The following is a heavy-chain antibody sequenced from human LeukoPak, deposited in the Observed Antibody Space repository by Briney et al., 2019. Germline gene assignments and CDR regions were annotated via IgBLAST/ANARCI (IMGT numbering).Heavy chain of an antibody. V-gene: IGHV3-48*03. Sequence: PGGSLRLSCAASGFTFSSYEMNWVRQAPGKGLEWVSYISNSGNTIYYADSVKGRFTISRDNAKNSLYLQMNSLRAEDTALYYCAKDMGHVGVALDWGQGTLVTVSS. J-gene: IGHJ4*02. D-gene: IGHD1-26*01. CDR2: ISNSGNTI. CDR3: AKDMGHVGVALD. CDR1: GFTFSSYE.